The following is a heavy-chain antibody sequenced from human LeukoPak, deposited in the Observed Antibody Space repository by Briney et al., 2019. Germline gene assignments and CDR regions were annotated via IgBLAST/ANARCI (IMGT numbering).Heavy chain of an antibody. V-gene: IGHV1-69*05. J-gene: IGHJ6*03. CDR3: ARDVRGCSGGSCYYYYYYMDV. D-gene: IGHD2-15*01. CDR1: GGTFSSYA. Sequence: SVEVSCKASGGTFSSYAISWVRQAPGQGLEWMGRIIPIFGTAYYAQKFQGRVTITTDESTSTAYMELSSLRSEDTAVYYCARDVRGCSGGSCYYYYYYMDVWGKGTTVTVSS. CDR2: IIPIFGTA.